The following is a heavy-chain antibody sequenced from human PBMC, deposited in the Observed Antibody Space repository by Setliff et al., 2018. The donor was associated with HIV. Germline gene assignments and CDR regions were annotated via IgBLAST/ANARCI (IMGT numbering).Heavy chain of an antibody. CDR2: IYYSGST. CDR1: GASISRSSYY. CDR3: ARVKSGTLGGYVDY. D-gene: IGHD3-16*01. Sequence: SETLSLTCTVSGASISRSSYYWGWIRQPPGKGLEWIGSIYYSGSTYYNPSLKSRVTISVDTSKNQFSLRLSSVTAADTAVYFCARVKSGTLGGYVDYWGQGTQVTVSS. V-gene: IGHV4-39*07. J-gene: IGHJ4*02.